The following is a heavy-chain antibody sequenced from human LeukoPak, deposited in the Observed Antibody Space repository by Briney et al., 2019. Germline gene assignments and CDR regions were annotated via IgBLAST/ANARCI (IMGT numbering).Heavy chain of an antibody. CDR1: GFTFSSYG. Sequence: GGSLRLSCAASGFTFSSYGMHWVRQAPGKGLEWMTFINYDEDNKYYADSVKGRFTISRDNSQNTLYLQMNSLRAEDTAVYYCAKGRGAAAEFDYWGQGTLVTVSS. D-gene: IGHD6-13*01. J-gene: IGHJ4*02. V-gene: IGHV3-30*02. CDR3: AKGRGAAAEFDY. CDR2: INYDEDNK.